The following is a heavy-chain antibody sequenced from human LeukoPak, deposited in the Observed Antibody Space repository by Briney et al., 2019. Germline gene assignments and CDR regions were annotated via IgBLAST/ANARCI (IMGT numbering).Heavy chain of an antibody. J-gene: IGHJ4*02. CDR1: GFTFRSYS. CDR3: VRDHHWGFDY. CDR2: IRSSPNTI. D-gene: IGHD7-27*01. Sequence: GGSPRLSCAASGFTFRSYSMNWVRQAPGKGLEWLSYIRSSPNTIYYADSVKGRFTVSRDDAKNSLYLQMNSLRAEDTAVYYCVRDHHWGFDYWGQGTQVTVSA. V-gene: IGHV3-48*01.